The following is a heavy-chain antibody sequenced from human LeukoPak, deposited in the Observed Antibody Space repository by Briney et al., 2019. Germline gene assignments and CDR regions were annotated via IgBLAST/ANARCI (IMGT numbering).Heavy chain of an antibody. Sequence: ASVKVSCKASGYTFTSYYMHWVRQAPGQGLEWMGIINPSGGSTSYAQKFQGRVTMTRDTSTSTVYMELSSLRSEDTAVYYCATLGNSSSWYDWFDPWGQGTLVTVSS. V-gene: IGHV1-46*01. CDR3: ATLGNSSSWYDWFDP. J-gene: IGHJ5*02. CDR1: GYTFTSYY. D-gene: IGHD6-13*01. CDR2: INPSGGST.